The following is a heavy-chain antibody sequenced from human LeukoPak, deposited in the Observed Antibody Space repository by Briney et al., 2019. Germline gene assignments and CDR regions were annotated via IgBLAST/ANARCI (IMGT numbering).Heavy chain of an antibody. CDR1: GFTLCTYW. CDR2: TKKDGSEK. V-gene: IGHV3-7*04. CDR3: ARDRTVVTATIVDY. D-gene: IGHD2-21*02. Sequence: GGAPRLSCAASGFTLCTYWMSWGRQGPGERGGWVANTKKDGSEKYYVDSVKGRFTISRDNAKNSLYLQMNSLRAEDTAVYYCARDRTVVTATIVDYWGQGTLVTVSS. J-gene: IGHJ4*02.